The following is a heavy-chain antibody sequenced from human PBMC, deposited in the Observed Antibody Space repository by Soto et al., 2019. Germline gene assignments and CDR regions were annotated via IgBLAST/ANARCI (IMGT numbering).Heavy chain of an antibody. CDR3: ASGPNYYDSSGYYLPDDY. D-gene: IGHD3-22*01. V-gene: IGHV5-10-1*01. Sequence: GESLKISCKGSGYSFTSYWISWVRQMPGKGLEWMGRIDPSDSYTNYSPSFQGHVTISADKSISTAYLQWSSLKASDTAMYYCASGPNYYDSSGYYLPDDYWGQGTLVTVSS. CDR2: IDPSDSYT. CDR1: GYSFTSYW. J-gene: IGHJ4*02.